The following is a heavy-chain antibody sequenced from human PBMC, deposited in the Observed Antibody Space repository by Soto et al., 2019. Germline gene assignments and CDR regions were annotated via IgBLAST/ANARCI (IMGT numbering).Heavy chain of an antibody. J-gene: IGHJ3*02. D-gene: IGHD5-12*01. CDR1: GFTFSGYG. V-gene: IGHV3-30*03. CDR3: ASSTMVDAFDI. CDR2: ISYDGSNK. Sequence: GGSLRLSCAASGFTFSGYGMHWVRQAPGKGLEWVAVISYDGSNKYYADSVEGRFTISRDNSKNTLYLQMNSLRAEDTAVYYCASSTMVDAFDIWGQGTMVTVSS.